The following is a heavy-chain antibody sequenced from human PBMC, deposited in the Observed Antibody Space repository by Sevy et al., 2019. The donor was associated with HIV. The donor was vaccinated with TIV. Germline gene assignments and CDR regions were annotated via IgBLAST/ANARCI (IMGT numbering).Heavy chain of an antibody. Sequence: GGSLRLSCAASGFTFSSYSMNWVRQAPGKGLEWVSYISSSSSTIYYADSVKGRFTISRDNAKNSLYLQMNSLRDEDTAVYYCAREYTVIAVVGLYYYYGMDVWGQGTTVTVSS. CDR1: GFTFSSYS. CDR3: AREYTVIAVVGLYYYYGMDV. D-gene: IGHD6-19*01. J-gene: IGHJ6*02. V-gene: IGHV3-48*02. CDR2: ISSSSSTI.